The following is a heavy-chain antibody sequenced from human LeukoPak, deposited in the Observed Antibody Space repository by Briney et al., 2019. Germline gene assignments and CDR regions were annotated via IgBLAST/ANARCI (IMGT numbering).Heavy chain of an antibody. CDR3: ARDPYYDILSVYTGPFDS. CDR2: INPSGGST. CDR1: GYTFTSYY. D-gene: IGHD3-9*01. Sequence: ASVKVSCKASGYTFTSYYMHWVRQAPGQGLEWMGIINPSGGSTSYAQKFQGRVTMTRDTSISTVYMALSSLRTDDTAVYYCARDPYYDILSVYTGPFDSWGQGTLVTVSS. J-gene: IGHJ4*02. V-gene: IGHV1-46*01.